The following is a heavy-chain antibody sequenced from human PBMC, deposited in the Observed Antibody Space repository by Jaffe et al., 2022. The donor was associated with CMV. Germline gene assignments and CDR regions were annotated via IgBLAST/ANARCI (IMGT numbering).Heavy chain of an antibody. D-gene: IGHD3-3*01. V-gene: IGHV3-30*18. J-gene: IGHJ1*01. CDR1: GFTFSSYG. CDR2: ISYDGSNK. Sequence: QVQLVESGGGVVQPGRSLRLSCAASGFTFSSYGMHWVRQAPGKGLEWVAVISYDGSNKYYADSVKGRFTISRDNSKNTLYLQMNSLRAEDTAVYYCAKDGLRDFWSGRAEYFQHWGQGTLVTVSS. CDR3: AKDGLRDFWSGRAEYFQH.